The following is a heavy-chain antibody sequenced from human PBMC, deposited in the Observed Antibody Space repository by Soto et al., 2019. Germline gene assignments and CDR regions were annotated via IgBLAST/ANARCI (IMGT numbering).Heavy chain of an antibody. CDR1: GFTFDDYA. CDR2: ISWNSGNV. Sequence: AGGSLRLSCAASGFTFDDYAMHWVRQAPGKGLEWVSVISWNSGNVGYADSVKGRVTISRDNAKNSLYLQMNSLRPEDTALYYCAKETGNWNDGTSYYFDYWGQGTLVTVSS. V-gene: IGHV3-9*01. J-gene: IGHJ4*02. D-gene: IGHD1-1*01. CDR3: AKETGNWNDGTSYYFDY.